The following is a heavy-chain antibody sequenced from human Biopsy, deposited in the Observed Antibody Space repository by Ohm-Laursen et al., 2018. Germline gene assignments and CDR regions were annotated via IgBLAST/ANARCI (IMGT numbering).Heavy chain of an antibody. J-gene: IGHJ4*02. D-gene: IGHD3-10*01. CDR2: INPNSGVT. Sequence: GSSVKVSCKASGYTFTGYYMHWVRQAPGQGLEWMGWINPNSGVTNYAQRFQGRVTMTRDTSISTAYMELSRLRSDDTAVYYCARDPRYGYGSYFGYWGQGTLVAVSS. CDR1: GYTFTGYY. V-gene: IGHV1-2*02. CDR3: ARDPRYGYGSYFGY.